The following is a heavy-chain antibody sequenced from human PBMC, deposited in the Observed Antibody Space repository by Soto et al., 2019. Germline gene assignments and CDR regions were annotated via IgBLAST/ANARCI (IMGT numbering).Heavy chain of an antibody. Sequence: EVQLGESGGGLVQPGRSLRLSCAASGFTFDDYAMHWVRRVPGKGLEWVSSISWNSNIIGYADSVKGRFTISRDNAKNSLYLQMHSVRPEDTALYYCAKGGPDSFCSGGRCYFDFWGQGTLVTVSS. CDR3: AKGGPDSFCSGGRCYFDF. V-gene: IGHV3-9*01. CDR1: GFTFDDYA. J-gene: IGHJ4*02. CDR2: ISWNSNII. D-gene: IGHD2-15*01.